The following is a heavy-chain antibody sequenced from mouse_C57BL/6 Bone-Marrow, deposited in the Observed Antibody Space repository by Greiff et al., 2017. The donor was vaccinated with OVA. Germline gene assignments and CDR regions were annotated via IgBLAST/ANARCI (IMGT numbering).Heavy chain of an antibody. V-gene: IGHV1-15*01. Sequence: VQLQESGAELVRPGASVTLSCKASGYTFTDYEMHWVKQTPVHGLEWIGAIDPETGGTAYNQKFKGTAILTADKSSSPAYMELRSLTSEDSAVYYCKRRYGYPYYTMDYWGQGTSVPVSS. CDR1: GYTFTDYE. J-gene: IGHJ4*01. CDR2: IDPETGGT. CDR3: KRRYGYPYYTMDY. D-gene: IGHD2-2*01.